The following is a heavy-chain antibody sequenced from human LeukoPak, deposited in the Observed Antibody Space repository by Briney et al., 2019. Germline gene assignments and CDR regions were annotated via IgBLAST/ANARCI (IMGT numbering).Heavy chain of an antibody. CDR1: GGSISSYY. J-gene: IGHJ5*02. D-gene: IGHD2-15*01. CDR3: ARVDYSWFDP. Sequence: SETLSLTCTVSGGSISSYYWSWIRQPPGKGLEWIGYIYYSGSTNYNPFLKSRVTIPVDTSKNQFSLKLSSVTAADTAVYYCARVDYSWFDPWGQGTLVTVSS. V-gene: IGHV4-59*01. CDR2: IYYSGST.